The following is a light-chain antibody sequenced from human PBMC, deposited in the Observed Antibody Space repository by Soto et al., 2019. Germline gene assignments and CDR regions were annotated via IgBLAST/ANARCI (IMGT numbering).Light chain of an antibody. Sequence: DIQMTQSPSTLSASVGDRVTITCRASQNIGSSLAWYQHRPGKAPKLLIFDASTLQTGVPSRFSGSGFGTEFTFTITGLQPDDFATYYCQQHNDYSAVTFGQGTKLEIK. CDR2: DAS. J-gene: IGKJ2*01. CDR1: QNIGSS. V-gene: IGKV1-5*01. CDR3: QQHNDYSAVT.